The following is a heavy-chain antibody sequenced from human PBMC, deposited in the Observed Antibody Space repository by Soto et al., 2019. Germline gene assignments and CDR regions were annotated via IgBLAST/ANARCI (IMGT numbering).Heavy chain of an antibody. V-gene: IGHV1-69*06. CDR3: ARCINHRKNTVTSFDY. CDR2: IIPIFGTA. CDR1: GGTFSSYA. D-gene: IGHD4-17*01. Sequence: GASVKVPCKASGGTFSSYAISWVRQAPGQGLEWMGGIIPIFGTANYAQKFQGRVTITADKSTSTAYMELSSLRSEDTAVYYCARCINHRKNTVTSFDYCGQGTMVTVYS. J-gene: IGHJ4*02.